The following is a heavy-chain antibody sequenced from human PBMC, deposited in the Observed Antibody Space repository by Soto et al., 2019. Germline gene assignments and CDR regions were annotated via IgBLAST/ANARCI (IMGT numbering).Heavy chain of an antibody. D-gene: IGHD5-12*01. J-gene: IGHJ3*02. CDR1: GFTFSNAW. Sequence: EVQLVESGGGLVKPGGSLRLSCAASGFTFSNAWMSWVRQAPGKGLEWVGRIKSKTDGGTTDYAAPVKGRFTISRDDSKNTLYLQMNSLKTEDTAVYYCTTDWATRTTNDAFDIWGQGTMVTVSS. CDR2: IKSKTDGGTT. V-gene: IGHV3-15*01. CDR3: TTDWATRTTNDAFDI.